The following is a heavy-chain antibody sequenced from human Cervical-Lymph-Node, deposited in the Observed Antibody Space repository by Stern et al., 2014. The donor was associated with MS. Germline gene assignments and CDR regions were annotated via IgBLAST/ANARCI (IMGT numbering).Heavy chain of an antibody. D-gene: IGHD2-2*01. Sequence: QLQLQESGPGLVKPSEALSLTCTVSGASISTFYWSWIRQPPGKGLEWIGYVHKSGSANNNPSLKSRINLSVDTSRNQFSLRLSPVTAADTAVYYCARFSPIDGGSSFSSNWYFDLWGRGTLVTVSS. CDR2: VHKSGSA. J-gene: IGHJ2*01. CDR1: GASISTFY. V-gene: IGHV4-59*01. CDR3: ARFSPIDGGSSFSSNWYFDL.